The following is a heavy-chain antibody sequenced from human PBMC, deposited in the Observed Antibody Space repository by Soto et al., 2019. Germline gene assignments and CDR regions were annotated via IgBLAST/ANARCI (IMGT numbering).Heavy chain of an antibody. D-gene: IGHD6-13*01. J-gene: IGHJ4*02. CDR3: AAELPGYSSSWATFDY. Sequence: SVKVSCKASGFTFTSSAMQWVRQARGQRLEWIGWIVVGSGNTNYAQKFQERVTITRDMSTSTAYMELSSLRSEDTAVYYCAAELPGYSSSWATFDYWGQGTLVTVSS. CDR2: IVVGSGNT. CDR1: GFTFTSSA. V-gene: IGHV1-58*02.